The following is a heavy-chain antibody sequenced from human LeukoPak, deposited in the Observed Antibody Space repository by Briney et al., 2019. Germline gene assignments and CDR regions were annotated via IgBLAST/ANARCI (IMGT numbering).Heavy chain of an antibody. D-gene: IGHD3-22*01. J-gene: IGHJ3*02. Sequence: PGRSLRLSCAASGFTFSSYGMHWVRQAPGKGLEWVAVIWYDGSNKYYADSVKGRFTISRDNSKNTLYLQMNSLRAEDTAVYYCARAEGYYDGSGNDAFDIWGQGTMVTVSS. CDR1: GFTFSSYG. CDR3: ARAEGYYDGSGNDAFDI. V-gene: IGHV3-33*01. CDR2: IWYDGSNK.